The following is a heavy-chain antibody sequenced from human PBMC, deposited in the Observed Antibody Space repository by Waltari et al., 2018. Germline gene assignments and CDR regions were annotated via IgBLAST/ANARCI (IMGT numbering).Heavy chain of an antibody. J-gene: IGHJ4*02. V-gene: IGHV3-7*03. CDR2: IKQDGSEK. Sequence: FISYWVGWVRQAPGKGLEGVANIKQDGSEKYYVDSVKGRFTISRDNAKNSLYLQMNILRAEDTAVYYGARIYYGDYVVYWGQGTLVTVSS. CDR3: ARIYYGDYVVY. D-gene: IGHD4-17*01. CDR1: FISYW.